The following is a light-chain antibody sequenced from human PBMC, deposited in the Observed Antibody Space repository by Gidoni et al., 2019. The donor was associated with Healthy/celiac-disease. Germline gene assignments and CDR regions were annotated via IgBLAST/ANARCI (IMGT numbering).Light chain of an antibody. J-gene: IGKJ1*01. V-gene: IGKV1-39*01. CDR3: QQSYSTLWT. CDR2: AAS. Sequence: DIQMTQSPSSLSASVGERVTITCRATQSIRSYLNWYEQKPGKAPKLLIYAASSLQSGVPSRFSGSGSETDFTLTISSLQPKDFATYYCQQSYSTLWTFGQGTKVEIK. CDR1: QSIRSY.